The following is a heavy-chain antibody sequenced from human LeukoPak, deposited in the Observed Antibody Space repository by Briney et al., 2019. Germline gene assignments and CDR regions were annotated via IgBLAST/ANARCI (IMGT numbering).Heavy chain of an antibody. CDR2: IYYSGST. Sequence: SETLSLTCTVSGGSISSSSYYWGWIRQPPGKGLEWIGYIYYSGSTNYNPSLKSRVTISVDTSKNQFSLKLTSVTAADTAVYFCARGGYYGSGNDFRFDPWGQGTLVTVS. V-gene: IGHV4-61*05. CDR1: GGSISSSSYY. D-gene: IGHD3-10*01. J-gene: IGHJ5*02. CDR3: ARGGYYGSGNDFRFDP.